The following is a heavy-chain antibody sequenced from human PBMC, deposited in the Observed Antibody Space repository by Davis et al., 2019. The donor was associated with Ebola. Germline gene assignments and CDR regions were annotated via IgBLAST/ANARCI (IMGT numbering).Heavy chain of an antibody. Sequence: PGGSLRLSCAVSGISVLNFNNYAMSWVRQAPGKGLQWVSSISGRGTGTYYADSVRGRFTISRDNSKTTVYLQMNSLRAEDTAVYFCAKDKYFDFWSEYSQKDAFDIWGQGTILTVSS. CDR3: AKDKYFDFWSEYSQKDAFDI. V-gene: IGHV3-23*01. J-gene: IGHJ3*02. D-gene: IGHD3-3*01. CDR1: GISVLNFNNYA. CDR2: ISGRGTGT.